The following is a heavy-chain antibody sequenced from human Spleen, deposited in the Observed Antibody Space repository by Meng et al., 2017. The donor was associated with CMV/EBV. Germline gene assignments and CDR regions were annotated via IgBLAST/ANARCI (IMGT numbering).Heavy chain of an antibody. Sequence: FTLSNDWMIWCRQAPGKGLQWVANIKRDGSEKYYVDSVKGRFTISRDNAKNSLYLQMNSLRAEDTAVYYCARVGEFSSSYYPYYFDYWGQGTLVTVSS. CDR1: FTLSNDW. D-gene: IGHD3-3*01. CDR2: IKRDGSEK. V-gene: IGHV3-7*01. J-gene: IGHJ4*02. CDR3: ARVGEFSSSYYPYYFDY.